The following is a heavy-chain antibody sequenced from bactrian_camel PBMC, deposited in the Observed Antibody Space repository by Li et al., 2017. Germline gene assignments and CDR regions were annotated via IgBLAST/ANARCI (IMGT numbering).Heavy chain of an antibody. D-gene: IGHD3*01. J-gene: IGHJ4*01. CDR3: AADVWVGVRMTDIRVLGEMKAADFEY. CDR2: IDADGDT. Sequence: VQLVESGGGSVQPGGSLTLACAASGFMFSRYAMSWVRQAPGKEREGVATIDADGDTRYSDSVKGRFTISKDDAKNTMYLQMTKLKPEDTAMYYCAADVWVGVRMTDIRVLGEMKAADFEYWGRGTQVTVS. CDR1: GFMFSRYA. V-gene: IGHV3S42*01.